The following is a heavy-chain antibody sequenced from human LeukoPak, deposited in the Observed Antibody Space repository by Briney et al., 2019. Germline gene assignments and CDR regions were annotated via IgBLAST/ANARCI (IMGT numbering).Heavy chain of an antibody. CDR2: IYYSGST. D-gene: IGHD1-26*01. CDR1: GGSISSYY. CDR3: ARSPKWELQHRPFDS. J-gene: IGHJ4*02. V-gene: IGHV4-59*01. Sequence: SETLSLTCTVSGGSISSYYWSWIRQPPGKGLEWIGYIYYSGSTNYNPSLKSRVTISVDTSKNQFSLNLYSVTAADTAVYYCARSPKWELQHRPFDSWGQGTQVTVSS.